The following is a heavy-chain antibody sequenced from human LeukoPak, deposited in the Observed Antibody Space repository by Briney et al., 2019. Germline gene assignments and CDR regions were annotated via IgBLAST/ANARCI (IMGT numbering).Heavy chain of an antibody. CDR2: ISSSSSYI. D-gene: IGHD6-6*01. CDR3: ARVGYSSSSAFDY. CDR1: GFTFSSYS. J-gene: IGHJ4*02. Sequence: GGSLRLSCAASGFTFSSYSMNWVRQAPGKGLEWVSSISSSSSYIYYADSVKGRFTISRDSAKNSLYLQMNSLRAEDTAVYYCARVGYSSSSAFDYWGQGTLVTVSS. V-gene: IGHV3-21*01.